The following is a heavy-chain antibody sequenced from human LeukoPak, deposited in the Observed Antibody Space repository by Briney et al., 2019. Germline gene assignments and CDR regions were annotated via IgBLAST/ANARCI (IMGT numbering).Heavy chain of an antibody. D-gene: IGHD2-21*02. CDR1: GFSFSSHG. CDR2: IQYDGSKK. CDR3: ARRASCGDDCYAFDY. J-gene: IGHJ4*02. Sequence: GGSLRLSCAASGFSFSSHGMPWVRQAPGKGLEWVAGIQYDGSKKYYADSVKGRFIISRDDSQNTLDMQMDSLRAEDTAVYYCARRASCGDDCYAFDYWGQGTQVTVSS. V-gene: IGHV3-33*05.